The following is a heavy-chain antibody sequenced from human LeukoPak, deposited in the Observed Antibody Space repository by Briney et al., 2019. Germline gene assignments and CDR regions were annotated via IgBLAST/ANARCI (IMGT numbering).Heavy chain of an antibody. J-gene: IGHJ4*02. CDR1: GGSFSGYY. CDR2: INLSGST. D-gene: IGHD4-17*01. V-gene: IGHV4-34*01. CDR3: ARGLRRVTTTPFDF. Sequence: SETLSLTCTMYGGSFSGYYWSWIRQPPGMGLEWIGEINLSGSTNYNPSLQSRVTISVDTSKNQFSLNLSSVTAADTAVYYCARGLRRVTTTPFDFWGQGTLVTVSS.